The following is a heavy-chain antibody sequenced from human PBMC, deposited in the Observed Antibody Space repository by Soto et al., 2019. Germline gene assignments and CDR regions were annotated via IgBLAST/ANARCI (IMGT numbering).Heavy chain of an antibody. V-gene: IGHV4-4*02. CDR2: IHHSGNT. Sequence: QVQLQESGPGLVKPSGTLSLTCAVSGDSIGNNNWWSWIRQPPGKGLEWIGEIHHSGNTNYNPSLKSRGSMSVEKSKNQFSLNLRSVTAADTAVYYCAHTIGAGSYVPYWGQGNLVTVSS. D-gene: IGHD3-10*01. J-gene: IGHJ4*02. CDR3: AHTIGAGSYVPY. CDR1: GDSIGNNNW.